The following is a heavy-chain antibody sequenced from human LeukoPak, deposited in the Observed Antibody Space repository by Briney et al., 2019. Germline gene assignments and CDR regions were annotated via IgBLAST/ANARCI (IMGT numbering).Heavy chain of an antibody. J-gene: IGHJ5*02. V-gene: IGHV4-59*01. CDR3: ARAYSYGPPNWFDP. CDR2: IYYSGST. D-gene: IGHD5-18*01. Sequence: SETLSLTCTVSGGSISSYYWSWVRQPPGKGLEWIGYIYYSGSTNYNPSLESRVNISVETTKNKCSLKLSSVTAAHTAVYYCARAYSYGPPNWFDPWGQGTLVTVSS. CDR1: GGSISSYY.